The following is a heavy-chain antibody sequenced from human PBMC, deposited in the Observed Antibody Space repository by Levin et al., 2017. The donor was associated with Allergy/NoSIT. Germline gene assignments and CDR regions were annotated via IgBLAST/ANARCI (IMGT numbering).Heavy chain of an antibody. J-gene: IGHJ3*02. D-gene: IGHD1-26*01. V-gene: IGHV4-30-2*01. CDR1: GGSISSGGYS. Sequence: PSETLSLTCAVSGGSISSGGYSWSWIRQPPGKGLEWIGYIYHSGSTYYNPSLKSRVTISVDRSKNQFSLKLSSVTAADTAVYYCARGFNSVGAEEGDAFDIWGQGTMVTVSS. CDR2: IYHSGST. CDR3: ARGFNSVGAEEGDAFDI.